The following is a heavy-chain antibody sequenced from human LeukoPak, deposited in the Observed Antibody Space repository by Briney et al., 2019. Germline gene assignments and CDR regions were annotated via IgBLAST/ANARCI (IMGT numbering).Heavy chain of an antibody. V-gene: IGHV3-23*01. CDR1: GFTFSNYG. Sequence: GGTLRLSCAASGFTFSNYGMSWVRQAPGKGLEWVSAISGSGVTTYYADSVKGRFTISRDNSKHTLYLQMNSLRAEDTAVYYCSKWKTIVLVPAARSPIDYWGQGTLVTVSS. J-gene: IGHJ4*02. CDR3: SKWKTIVLVPAARSPIDY. D-gene: IGHD2-2*01. CDR2: ISGSGVTT.